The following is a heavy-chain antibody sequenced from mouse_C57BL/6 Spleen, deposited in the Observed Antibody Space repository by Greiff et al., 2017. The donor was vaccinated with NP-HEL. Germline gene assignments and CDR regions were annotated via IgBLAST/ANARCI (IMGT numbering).Heavy chain of an antibody. J-gene: IGHJ3*01. CDR2: INPYNGGT. D-gene: IGHD2-2*01. CDR1: GYTFTDYY. CDR3: AGGYDSTWFAY. Sequence: EVQLQQSGPVLVKPGASVKMSCKASGYTFTDYYMNWVKQSHGKSLEWIGVINPYNGGTSYNQKFKGKATLTVDKSSSTAYMELNSLTSEDSAVYYCAGGYDSTWFAYWGQGTLVTVSA. V-gene: IGHV1-19*01.